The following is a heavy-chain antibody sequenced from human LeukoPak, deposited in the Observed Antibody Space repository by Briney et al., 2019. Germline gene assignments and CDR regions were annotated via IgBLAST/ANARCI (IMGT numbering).Heavy chain of an antibody. CDR3: ARRGYGSGSYYFDY. Sequence: GGSLRLSCAASGFTFTTYAMSWVRQAPGRGLEWVPAISNSGGSTYYADPVKGRFTISRDNSKNTLYLQINSLRAEDTAIYYCARRGYGSGSYYFDYWGQGTLVTVSS. D-gene: IGHD3-10*01. CDR2: ISNSGGST. J-gene: IGHJ4*02. CDR1: GFTFTTYA. V-gene: IGHV3-23*01.